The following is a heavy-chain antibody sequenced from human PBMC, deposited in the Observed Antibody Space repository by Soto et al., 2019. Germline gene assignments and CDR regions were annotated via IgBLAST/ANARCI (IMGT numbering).Heavy chain of an antibody. CDR1: GFTFSSYA. D-gene: IGHD3-10*01. CDR2: ISGSGGST. V-gene: IGHV3-23*01. Sequence: EVQLLESGGGLVQPGGSLRLSCAASGFTFSSYAMSWVRQAPGKGLEWVSAISGSGGSTYYADSVKGRFTISRDNSKNTLYLQMNSLRAEDTAVYYCAKLTDYYGSGSYAIFDYWGQGTLVTVSS. J-gene: IGHJ4*02. CDR3: AKLTDYYGSGSYAIFDY.